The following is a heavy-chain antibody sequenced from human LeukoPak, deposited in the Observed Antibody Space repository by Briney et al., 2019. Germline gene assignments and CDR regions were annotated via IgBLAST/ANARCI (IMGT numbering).Heavy chain of an antibody. J-gene: IGHJ6*02. CDR3: ARGLPGYYDSSGNAYGMDV. CDR2: MNPNSGNR. D-gene: IGHD3-22*01. V-gene: IGHV1-8*01. CDR1: GYTFTSYD. Sequence: ASVRVSCKASGYTFTSYDINWVRQATGQGLEGMGWMNPNSGNRVYAQKFQGRVTMTRNTSISTAYMELSSLRSEDTAVYYCARGLPGYYDSSGNAYGMDVWGQGTTVTVSS.